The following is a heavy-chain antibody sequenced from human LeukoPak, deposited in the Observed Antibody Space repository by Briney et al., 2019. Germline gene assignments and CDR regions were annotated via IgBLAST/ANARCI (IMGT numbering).Heavy chain of an antibody. D-gene: IGHD3-22*01. J-gene: IGHJ4*02. CDR1: GASFSGYY. Sequence: PSATLSLTCAVYGASFSGYYWSWIRQPPGKGLEWSGEINHTGSTNYNPTLKSRVTTSLDTSKTQFSLKLSSVTAADAAVYYCGRSRSHEYYYDSSGYTLDYWGQGTLVTVSS. CDR3: GRSRSHEYYYDSSGYTLDY. V-gene: IGHV4-34*01. CDR2: INHTGST.